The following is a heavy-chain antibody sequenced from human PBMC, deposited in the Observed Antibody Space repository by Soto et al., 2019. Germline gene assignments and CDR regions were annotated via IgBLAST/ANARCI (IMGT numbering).Heavy chain of an antibody. CDR1: GHTFNTYP. D-gene: IGHD2-15*01. CDR2: INVGNGNT. V-gene: IGHV1-3*01. J-gene: IGHJ3*02. Sequence: GASVKVSCKASGHTFNTYPIHWVRQAPGQRLELMGWINVGNGNTKYSQQLQGRVTITRDISVNTAYMELSSLRSEDTAVYYCARGSCSGGSCYSAYFDIWGQGTMVTVSS. CDR3: ARGSCSGGSCYSAYFDI.